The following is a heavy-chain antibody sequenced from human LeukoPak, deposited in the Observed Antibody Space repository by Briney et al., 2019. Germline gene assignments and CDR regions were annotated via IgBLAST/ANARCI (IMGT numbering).Heavy chain of an antibody. Sequence: PGGSLRLSCAASGFTFSSYAVSWVRLTPGKGLEWVSSISYSGGSTHYADSVKGRFTISRDNSKNTLYLQMNSLRAEDTAVYYCVKSGSGSYYNPDFDYWGQGTLVTVSS. D-gene: IGHD3-10*01. CDR1: GFTFSSYA. CDR2: ISYSGGST. J-gene: IGHJ4*02. CDR3: VKSGSGSYYNPDFDY. V-gene: IGHV3-23*01.